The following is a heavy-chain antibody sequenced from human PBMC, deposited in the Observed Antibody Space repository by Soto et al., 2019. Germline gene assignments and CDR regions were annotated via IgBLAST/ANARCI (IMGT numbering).Heavy chain of an antibody. Sequence: ASFKVCCKVSGYTLTDLSLHWARQSPGKGVEWMGGFEPEDSETSYAQKVQSRVTITEDTATDTAHMELSSLRSEDIAVYYCATIRKDQVPAARLFDYWGQGTLVTVSS. CDR3: ATIRKDQVPAARLFDY. V-gene: IGHV1-24*01. D-gene: IGHD2-2*01. CDR1: GYTLTDLS. J-gene: IGHJ4*02. CDR2: FEPEDSET.